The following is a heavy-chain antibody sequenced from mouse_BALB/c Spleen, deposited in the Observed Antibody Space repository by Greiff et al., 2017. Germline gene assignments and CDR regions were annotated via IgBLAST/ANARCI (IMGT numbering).Heavy chain of an antibody. D-gene: IGHD2-4*01. CDR1: GDSITSGY. V-gene: IGHV3-8*02. CDR3: ARCYDYDGGYAMDY. J-gene: IGHJ4*01. Sequence: VQLQQSGPSLVKPSQTLSLTCSVTGDSITSGYWNWIRKFPGNKLEYMGYISYSGSTYYNPSLKSRISITRDTSKNQYYLQLNSVTTEDTATYYCARCYDYDGGYAMDYWGQGTSVTVSS. CDR2: ISYSGST.